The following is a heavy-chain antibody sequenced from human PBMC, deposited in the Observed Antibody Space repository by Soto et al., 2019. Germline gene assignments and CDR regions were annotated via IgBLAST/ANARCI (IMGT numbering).Heavy chain of an antibody. V-gene: IGHV1-3*01. CDR3: ARDRVPRRVGAEYYFDY. D-gene: IGHD1-26*01. J-gene: IGHJ4*02. CDR2: INAGNGNT. Sequence: ASVKVSCKASGYTFTSYAMHWVRQAPGQRLEWMGWINAGNGNTKYSQKFQGRVTITRDTSTSTAYMELSSLRSEDTAVYYCARDRVPRRVGAEYYFDYWGQGTLVTVSS. CDR1: GYTFTSYA.